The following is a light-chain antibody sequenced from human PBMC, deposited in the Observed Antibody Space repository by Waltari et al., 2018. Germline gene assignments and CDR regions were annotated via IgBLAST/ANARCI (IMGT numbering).Light chain of an antibody. CDR3: GTWDTDLSVV. CDR2: DNN. CDR1: GSNIGNKF. J-gene: IGLJ2*01. Sequence: QSVLTQPPSVSAAPGQKVTIAGSGTGSNIGNKFVSWYQQLPGTAPKLLIYDNNKRPSGIPDRFSGSKSGTSATLGITGLQTGDEADYYCGTWDTDLSVVFGGGTKLTVL. V-gene: IGLV1-51*01.